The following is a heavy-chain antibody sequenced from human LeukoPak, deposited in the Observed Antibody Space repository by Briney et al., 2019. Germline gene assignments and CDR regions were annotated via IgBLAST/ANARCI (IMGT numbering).Heavy chain of an antibody. CDR2: IYYSGST. J-gene: IGHJ4*02. V-gene: IGHV4-39*01. CDR3: ARGDVVPAAIDY. D-gene: IGHD2-2*01. Sequence: SETLSLTCTVSGGSISSSSYYWGWIRQPPGKGLEWIGSIYYSGSTYYNPSLKSRVTISVDTSKNQFSLKLSSVTAADTAVYYCARGDVVPAAIDYWGQGTLVTVSP. CDR1: GGSISSSSYY.